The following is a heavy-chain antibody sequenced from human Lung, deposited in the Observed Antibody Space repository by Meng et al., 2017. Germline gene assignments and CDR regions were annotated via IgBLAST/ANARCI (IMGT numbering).Heavy chain of an antibody. D-gene: IGHD5-24*01. Sequence: QVQLEEPGPGLVKPSQTLSLTCTVSGGSISSGSYYWSWIRQPAGKGLEWIGRIYTSGSTNYNPSLKSRVTISVDTSKNQFSLKLSSVTAADTAVYYCARGDGYNSYDYWGQGTLVTVSS. CDR2: IYTSGST. CDR3: ARGDGYNSYDY. CDR1: GGSISSGSYY. J-gene: IGHJ4*02. V-gene: IGHV4-61*02.